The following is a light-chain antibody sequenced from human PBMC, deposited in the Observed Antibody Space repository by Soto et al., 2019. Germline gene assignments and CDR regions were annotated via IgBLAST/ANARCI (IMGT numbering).Light chain of an antibody. CDR3: QQFHYWWT. V-gene: IGKV3D-15*01. Sequence: IVLTQSPATLSSFPGDRATLSCRASQYINTRLAWYQHRPGQAPRLLIYQTSIRAAGIPARFSASGSGTEFTLTISSLQSEDFAFYYCQQFHYWWTFGQGTKVDI. CDR2: QTS. CDR1: QYINTR. J-gene: IGKJ1*01.